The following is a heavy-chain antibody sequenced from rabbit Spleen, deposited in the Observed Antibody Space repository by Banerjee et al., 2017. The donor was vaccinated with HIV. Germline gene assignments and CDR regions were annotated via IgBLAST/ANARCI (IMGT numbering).Heavy chain of an antibody. V-gene: IGHV1S40*01. CDR3: ARDPGYYTYGYAGYGYALGYYFNL. D-gene: IGHD6-1*01. CDR1: GFSFSSNYY. Sequence: QSLEESGGDLVKPGASLTLTCTASGFSFSSNYYMCWVRQAPGKGLEWIACIYAGSSGSTYYASWAKGRFTISKTSSTTVTLQMTSLTAADTATYFCARDPGYYTYGYAGYGYALGYYFNLWGQGTLVTVS. J-gene: IGHJ4*01. CDR2: IYAGSSGST.